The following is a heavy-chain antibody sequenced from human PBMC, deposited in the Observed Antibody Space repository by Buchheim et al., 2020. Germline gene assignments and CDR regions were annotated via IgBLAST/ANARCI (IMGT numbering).Heavy chain of an antibody. CDR2: INHSGST. J-gene: IGHJ5*02. CDR3: ARAFYDFWSGPVDWFDP. V-gene: IGHV4-34*01. D-gene: IGHD3-3*01. CDR1: GGSFSGYY. Sequence: QVQLQQWGAGLLKPSETLSLTCAVYGGSFSGYYWSWIRQPPGKGLEWIGEINHSGSTNYNPSLKSRVTISVDTSKNQFSLKLSSVTAADTAVYYCARAFYDFWSGPVDWFDPWGQGTL.